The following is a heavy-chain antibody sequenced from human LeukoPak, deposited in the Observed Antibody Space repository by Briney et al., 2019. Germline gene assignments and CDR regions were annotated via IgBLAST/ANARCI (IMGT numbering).Heavy chain of an antibody. V-gene: IGHV3-21*01. CDR3: ARTLLLWFGELPPVDY. CDR2: ISSSSSYI. Sequence: PGGSLRLSCAASGFTFSSYSMNWVRQAPGKGLEWVSSISSSSSYIYYADSVKGRFTISRDNAKNSLYLQMNSLRAEDTAVYYCARTLLLWFGELPPVDYWGQGTLVTVSS. J-gene: IGHJ4*02. CDR1: GFTFSSYS. D-gene: IGHD3-10*01.